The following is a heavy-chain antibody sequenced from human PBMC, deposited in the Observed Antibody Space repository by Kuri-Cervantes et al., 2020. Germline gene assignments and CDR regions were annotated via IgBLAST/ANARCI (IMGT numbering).Heavy chain of an antibody. Sequence: ASVKVSCKASGYTFTSYGISWARQAPGQGLEWMGWISAYNGNTNYAQKLQGRVTMTRDTSTSTVYMELSSLRSEDTAVYYCARGAYSGSYYWFDPWGQGTLVTVSS. CDR1: GYTFTSYG. V-gene: IGHV1-18*01. J-gene: IGHJ5*02. CDR2: ISAYNGNT. D-gene: IGHD1-26*01. CDR3: ARGAYSGSYYWFDP.